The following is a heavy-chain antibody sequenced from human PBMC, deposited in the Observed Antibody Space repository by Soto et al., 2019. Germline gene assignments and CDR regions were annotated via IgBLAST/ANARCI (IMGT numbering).Heavy chain of an antibody. J-gene: IGHJ5*02. D-gene: IGHD3-10*01. CDR1: GGSISSSSYY. CDR3: ARLMVRGVIPAGP. CDR2: IYYSGST. V-gene: IGHV4-39*01. Sequence: PSETLSLTCTVSGGSISSSSYYWGWIRQPPGKGLEWIGSIYYSGSTYYNPSLKSRVTISVDTSKNQFSLKLSSVTAADTAVYYCARLMVRGVIPAGPRGKGALVTVSS.